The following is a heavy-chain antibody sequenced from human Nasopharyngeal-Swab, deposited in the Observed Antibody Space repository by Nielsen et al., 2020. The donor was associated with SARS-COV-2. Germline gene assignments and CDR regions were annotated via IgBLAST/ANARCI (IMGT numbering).Heavy chain of an antibody. Sequence: GESLNLSCAASGFSVSSNQMTPVRQAPGRGLEWVSLIFAGGDTYYADFVKGRFTVSRDNSKNTVFLQLTHLRAEDTAVYFCARAVSYCSGDRCPFDPWGQGTQVTVSS. CDR3: ARAVSYCSGDRCPFDP. D-gene: IGHD2-15*01. V-gene: IGHV3-66*01. J-gene: IGHJ5*02. CDR1: GFSVSSNQ. CDR2: IFAGGDT.